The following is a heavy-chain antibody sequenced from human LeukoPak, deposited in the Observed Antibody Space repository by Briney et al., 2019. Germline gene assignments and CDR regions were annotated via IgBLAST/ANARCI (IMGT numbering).Heavy chain of an antibody. Sequence: GGSLRLSCAAPGFTVSSNYMSWVRQAPGKGLEWVSVIYSGGNTYYADFVKGRFTISRDNSKNTLFLQMNSLRAEDTAVFYCARGRLDAFDLWGQGTMVTVSS. J-gene: IGHJ3*01. CDR3: ARGRLDAFDL. CDR2: IYSGGNT. D-gene: IGHD6-19*01. CDR1: GFTVSSNY. V-gene: IGHV3-53*01.